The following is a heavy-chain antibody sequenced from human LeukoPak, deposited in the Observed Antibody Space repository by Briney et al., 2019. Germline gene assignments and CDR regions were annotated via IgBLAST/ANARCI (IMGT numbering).Heavy chain of an antibody. CDR2: IKQDGSEK. D-gene: IGHD4-17*01. CDR3: VIDYGDYGDY. Sequence: GGSLRLSCAASGFTFSSFWMSWVRQAPGKGLEWVANIKQDGSEKYYVDSVKGRFTISRDNAKNPLYLQMNSLRAEDTAVYYCVIDYGDYGDYWGQGTLVTVSS. CDR1: GFTFSSFW. V-gene: IGHV3-7*01. J-gene: IGHJ4*02.